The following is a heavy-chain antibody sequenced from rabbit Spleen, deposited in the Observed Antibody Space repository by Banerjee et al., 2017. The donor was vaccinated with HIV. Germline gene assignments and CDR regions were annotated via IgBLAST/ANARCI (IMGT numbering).Heavy chain of an antibody. V-gene: IGHV1S45*01. D-gene: IGHD1-1*01. Sequence: QEQLVESGGGLVKPGASLTLTCTASGFSFSSSHWICWVRQAPGKGLEWIACIYGGSSGSTYYASGAKGRFTISSHNAQNTLYLQLNSLTVADTATYFCVRGASSSGYYNLWGPGTLVTVS. J-gene: IGHJ4*01. CDR1: GFSFSSSHW. CDR3: VRGASSSGYYNL. CDR2: IYGGSSGST.